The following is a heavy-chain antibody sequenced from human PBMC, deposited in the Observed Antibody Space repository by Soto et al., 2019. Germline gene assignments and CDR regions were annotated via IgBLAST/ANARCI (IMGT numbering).Heavy chain of an antibody. D-gene: IGHD6-13*01. V-gene: IGHV3-23*01. CDR1: GFTFSSYA. CDR3: ANRRSGYDWYFDL. CDR2: ISGSGGIT. J-gene: IGHJ2*01. Sequence: EVQLLESGGGLVQPGGSLRLSCAASGFTFSSYAMTWVRQAPGKGLEWVSTISGSGGITYYADSVKGRLTISSDNSKNTQNLQMNSLRADDTAVYYCANRRSGYDWYFDLWGRGTLVTVSS.